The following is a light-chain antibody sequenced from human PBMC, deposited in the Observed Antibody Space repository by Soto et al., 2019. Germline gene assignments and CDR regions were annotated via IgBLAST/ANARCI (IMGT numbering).Light chain of an antibody. J-gene: IGLJ7*01. V-gene: IGLV2-14*01. CDR2: EVN. CDR1: SRDVGGYNY. CDR3: SSFTSSAIRV. Sequence: QSALTQPASVSGSPGQSITISCTGTSRDVGGYNYVSWYQQHPGKAPKVMIYEVNNRPSGVSDRFSGSKSGNTASLTISGLQAEDEADYYCSSFTSSAIRVFGGGTQLTVL.